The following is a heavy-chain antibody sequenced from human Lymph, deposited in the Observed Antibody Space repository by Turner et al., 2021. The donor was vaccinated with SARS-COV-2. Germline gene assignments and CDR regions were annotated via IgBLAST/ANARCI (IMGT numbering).Heavy chain of an antibody. CDR3: ARYGSGGYFYYGLDV. V-gene: IGHV3-30*04. D-gene: IGHD3-10*01. Sequence: QMQLVDSGGGVVQPGRSLRLSCAASGFTFSTYAIHWVRQAAGKGLEWVAVISYDGSNKYYADSGKGRFTISRDNSKNTLYLQMNSLRAEDTAVYYCARYGSGGYFYYGLDVWGQGTTVTVSS. J-gene: IGHJ6*02. CDR2: ISYDGSNK. CDR1: GFTFSTYA.